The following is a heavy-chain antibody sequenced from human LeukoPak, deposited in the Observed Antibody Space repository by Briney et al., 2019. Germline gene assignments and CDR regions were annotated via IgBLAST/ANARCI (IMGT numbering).Heavy chain of an antibody. CDR1: GGSISSGGYS. CDR3: ARTYYYDSSGYYGAFDI. Sequence: PSETLSLTCAVSGGSISSGGYSWSWIRQPPGKGLEWIGYIYYSGSTNYNPSLKSRVTISVDTSKNQFSLKLSSVTAADTAVYYCARTYYYDSSGYYGAFDIWGQGTMVTVSS. CDR2: IYYSGST. D-gene: IGHD3-22*01. J-gene: IGHJ3*02. V-gene: IGHV4-61*08.